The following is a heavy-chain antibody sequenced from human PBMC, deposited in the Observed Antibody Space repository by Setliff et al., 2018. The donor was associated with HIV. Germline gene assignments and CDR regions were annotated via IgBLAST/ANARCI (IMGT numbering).Heavy chain of an antibody. Sequence: GGSLRLSCAASGFTFDNVDMNWVRQAPGKGPEWVSSISKNSFSIYYTDSVKGRFTVSRDNSRDTLYLQMNSLRAEDTAVYYCATGRLRANSPFDNWGQGTLVTVSS. CDR3: ATGRLRANSPFDN. D-gene: IGHD1-26*01. CDR1: GFTFDNVD. J-gene: IGHJ4*02. V-gene: IGHV3-23*01. CDR2: ISKNSFSI.